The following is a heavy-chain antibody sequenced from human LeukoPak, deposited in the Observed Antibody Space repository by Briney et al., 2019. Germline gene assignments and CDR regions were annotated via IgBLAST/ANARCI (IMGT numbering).Heavy chain of an antibody. V-gene: IGHV3-23*01. CDR3: TKLVGASPLDY. J-gene: IGHJ4*02. Sequence: GGSLRLSCAASGFTFTNYAMYSMYWVRQAPGKGLEWVSGIVRSGGSTYYADSVKGRFTISRDNSKNTLYLQMNSLRAEDTAVYYCTKLVGASPLDYWGQGALVTVSS. CDR2: IVRSGGST. CDR1: GFTFTNYA. D-gene: IGHD1-26*01.